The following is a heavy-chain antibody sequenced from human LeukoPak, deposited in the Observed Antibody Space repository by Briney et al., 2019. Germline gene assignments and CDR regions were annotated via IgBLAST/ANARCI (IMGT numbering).Heavy chain of an antibody. Sequence: GGSLRLSCAASGFTFSSYSMNWVRQAPGKGLEWVSYISSSSSTIYYADSVKGRFTISRDNAKNSLYLQMNSLRAEDTAVYYCARDFYDFWSGYINWFDPWGQGTLVTVSS. CDR3: ARDFYDFWSGYINWFDP. V-gene: IGHV3-48*01. D-gene: IGHD3-3*01. J-gene: IGHJ5*02. CDR2: ISSSSSTI. CDR1: GFTFSSYS.